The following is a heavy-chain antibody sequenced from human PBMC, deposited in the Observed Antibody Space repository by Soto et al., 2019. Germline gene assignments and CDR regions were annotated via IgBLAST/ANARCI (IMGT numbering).Heavy chain of an antibody. J-gene: IGHJ4*02. Sequence: PSETLSLTCTVSGGSISSGGYYWSWIRQHPGKGLEWIGYIYYSGSTYYNPSLKSRVTISVDTSKNQFSLKLSSVTAADTAVYYCASVYCSGGSCYYSPFRYFDYWGQGTLVTVSS. CDR3: ASVYCSGGSCYYSPFRYFDY. D-gene: IGHD2-15*01. V-gene: IGHV4-31*03. CDR1: GGSISSGGYY. CDR2: IYYSGST.